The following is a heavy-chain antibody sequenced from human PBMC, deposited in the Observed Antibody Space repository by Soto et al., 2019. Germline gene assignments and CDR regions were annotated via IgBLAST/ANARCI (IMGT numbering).Heavy chain of an antibody. V-gene: IGHV4-59*01. CDR3: ARDLWGYCGTDCYPLDV. J-gene: IGHJ6*02. CDR2: MYNTGST. Sequence: SETLSLTCTVSGGSISGYYWSWIRQPPGKGLEWIWYMYNTGSTVYNPSFKSRVTISVDTSKNQFSLKLNSVTAADTAVYYCARDLWGYCGTDCYPLDVWRQGTTVTVS. D-gene: IGHD2-21*02. CDR1: GGSISGYY.